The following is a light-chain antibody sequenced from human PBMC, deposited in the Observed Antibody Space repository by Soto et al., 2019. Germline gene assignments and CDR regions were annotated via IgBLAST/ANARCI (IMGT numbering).Light chain of an antibody. Sequence: DIQMTQSPSALSASVGDRVTVTWRASQSISSWLAWYQQKPGKAPKLLIYDASSLESGVPSRFSGSGSGTEFTLTISSLQPDDFATYYCQQYNTYTWTFGQGNKVDIK. CDR1: QSISSW. CDR3: QQYNTYTWT. J-gene: IGKJ1*01. V-gene: IGKV1-5*01. CDR2: DAS.